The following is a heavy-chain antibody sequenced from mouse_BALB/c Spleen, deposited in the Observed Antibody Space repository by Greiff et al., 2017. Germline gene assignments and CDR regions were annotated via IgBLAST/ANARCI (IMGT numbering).Heavy chain of an antibody. CDR1: GFDFSRYW. CDR3: SRIGLGPWYFDV. Sequence: EVKLVESGGGLVQPGGSLKLSCAASGFDFSRYWMSWVRQAPGKGLEWIGEINPDSSTINYTPSLKDKFIISRDNAKNTLYLQMSKVRSEDTALYYCSRIGLGPWYFDVWGAGTTVTVSS. D-gene: IGHD2-14*01. CDR2: INPDSSTI. V-gene: IGHV4-1*02. J-gene: IGHJ1*01.